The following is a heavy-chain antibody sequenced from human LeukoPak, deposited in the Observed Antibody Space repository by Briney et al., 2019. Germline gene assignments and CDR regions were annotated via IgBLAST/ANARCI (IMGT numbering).Heavy chain of an antibody. D-gene: IGHD3-10*01. CDR2: ISYDGSNK. CDR1: GFTFSSYA. CDR3: ARGHVLLWFGELGGMDV. V-gene: IGHV3-30-3*01. Sequence: GGSLRLSCAASGFTFSSYAMHWVRQAPGKGLEWVAVISYDGSNKYYADSVKGRFTISRDNSKNTLYLQMNSLRAEDTAVYYCARGHVLLWFGELGGMDVWGQGTTVTVSS. J-gene: IGHJ6*02.